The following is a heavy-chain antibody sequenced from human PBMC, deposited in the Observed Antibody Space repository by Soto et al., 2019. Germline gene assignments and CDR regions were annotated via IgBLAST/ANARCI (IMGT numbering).Heavy chain of an antibody. CDR2: IDPSDSYT. CDR3: ARSFVVVPAAERPEDAPFDY. V-gene: IGHV5-10-1*01. D-gene: IGHD2-2*01. Sequence: SLKISCQGSLYSFTSYWISLVLQLPFKFLGWLGRIDPSDSYTNYSPSFQGHVTISADKSISTAYLQWSSLKASDTAMYYCARSFVVVPAAERPEDAPFDYWGQGTLVTVSS. CDR1: LYSFTSYW. J-gene: IGHJ4*02.